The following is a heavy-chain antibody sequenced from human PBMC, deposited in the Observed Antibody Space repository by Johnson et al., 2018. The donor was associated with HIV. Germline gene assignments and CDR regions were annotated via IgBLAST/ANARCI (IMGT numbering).Heavy chain of an antibody. Sequence: VQLVESGGGLVQPGGSLRLSCAASGFTFSSYWMSWVRQAPGKGLEWVSVIYSGGSTYYADSVKGRFTISRDNSKNTLYLQMNSLRAEDTAVYYCARDDPRSAFDIRGQGTMVTVSS. V-gene: IGHV3-66*01. CDR3: ARDDPRSAFDI. CDR1: GFTFSSYW. J-gene: IGHJ3*02. CDR2: IYSGGST.